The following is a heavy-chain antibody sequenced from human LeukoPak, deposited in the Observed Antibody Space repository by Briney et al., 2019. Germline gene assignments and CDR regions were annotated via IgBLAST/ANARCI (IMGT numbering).Heavy chain of an antibody. CDR1: GFSVSKNY. V-gene: IGHV3-53*05. CDR3: ARVKTDTSGWDHFDY. J-gene: IGHJ4*02. D-gene: IGHD5-18*01. Sequence: GGSLRLSCAASGFSVSKNYMSWVRQAAGKGLEWASIISGGGDTYYADSVKGRFTISRDNTENTLYLQMNSLRVEDTAVYYCARVKTDTSGWDHFDYWGQGTLVTVSS. CDR2: ISGGGDT.